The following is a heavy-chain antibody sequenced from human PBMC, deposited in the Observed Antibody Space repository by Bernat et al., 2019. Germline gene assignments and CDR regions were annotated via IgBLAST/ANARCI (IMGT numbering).Heavy chain of an antibody. CDR1: GFTFSSYA. D-gene: IGHD3-3*01. CDR3: ARDGGYYDFWSGYTHDAFDI. V-gene: IGHV3-30-3*01. J-gene: IGHJ3*02. Sequence: QVQLVESGGGVVQPGRSLRLSCAASGFTFSSYAMHWVRQAPGKGLEWVAVISYDGSNKYYADSVKGRFTISRDNSKNTLYLQMNSLRAEDTAVYYCARDGGYYDFWSGYTHDAFDIWGQGTMVTVSS. CDR2: ISYDGSNK.